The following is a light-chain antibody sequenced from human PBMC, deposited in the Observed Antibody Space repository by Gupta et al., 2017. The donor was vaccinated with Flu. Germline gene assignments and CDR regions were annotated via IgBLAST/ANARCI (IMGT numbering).Light chain of an antibody. CDR2: GAS. CDR3: QQHNNWPSWT. V-gene: IGKV3-15*01. Sequence: EIVMTQSPATLSVSPGERATLSCRASQSIGTSLAGYQQKPGQSPRLLIYGASTRATGCPARFSGSGSGTEFALTISSLQSEDFVVYYCQQHNNWPSWTFGQGTKVEIK. J-gene: IGKJ1*01. CDR1: QSIGTS.